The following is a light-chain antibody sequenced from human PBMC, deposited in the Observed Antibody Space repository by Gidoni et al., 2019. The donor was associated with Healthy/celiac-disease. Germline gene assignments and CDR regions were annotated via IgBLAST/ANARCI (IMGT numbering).Light chain of an antibody. V-gene: IGKV3-20*01. CDR1: QSVSSSY. J-gene: IGKJ1*01. Sequence: EIVLTQSPGTLSLSPGERATLPCRASQSVSSSYLAWYQQNPGQAPRLLISGASSRATGIPDRFSGSGSGTDFTLTISRLEPEDFAVYYCQQYGSSPMTFGQGTKVEIK. CDR2: GAS. CDR3: QQYGSSPMT.